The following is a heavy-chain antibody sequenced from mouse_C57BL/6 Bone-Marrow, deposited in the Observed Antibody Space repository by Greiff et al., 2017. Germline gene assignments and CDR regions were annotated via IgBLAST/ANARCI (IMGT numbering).Heavy chain of an antibody. D-gene: IGHD1-1*01. J-gene: IGHJ4*01. CDR3: AITFITNFPYYYAMDY. Sequence: QVQLQQSGAELARPGASVKLSCKASGYTFTSYGISWVKQRTGQGLEWIGEIYPRSGNTYYNEKFKGKATLTADKSSSTAYMELRSLTSEDSAVYFCAITFITNFPYYYAMDYWGQGTSVTVSS. CDR1: GYTFTSYG. CDR2: IYPRSGNT. V-gene: IGHV1-81*01.